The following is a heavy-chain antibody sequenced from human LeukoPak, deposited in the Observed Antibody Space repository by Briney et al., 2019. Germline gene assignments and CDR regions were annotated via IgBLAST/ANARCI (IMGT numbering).Heavy chain of an antibody. CDR3: ARAPSTYFYGLGTYSNYFDY. Sequence: SETLSLTCTVSGGSISSYYWSWIRQPPGKGLEWIGYIYYSGSTNYNPSLKSRVTISADTSKNQFSLKLSSVTAADTAVYYCARAPSTYFYGLGTYSNYFDYWGQGTLVTVSS. J-gene: IGHJ4*02. D-gene: IGHD3-10*01. V-gene: IGHV4-59*01. CDR1: GGSISSYY. CDR2: IYYSGST.